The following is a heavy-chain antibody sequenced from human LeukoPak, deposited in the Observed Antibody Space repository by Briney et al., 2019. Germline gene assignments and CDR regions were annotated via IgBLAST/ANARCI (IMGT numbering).Heavy chain of an antibody. J-gene: IGHJ6*03. Sequence: GGSLRLSCAASGFTFSSYGMHWVRQAPGKGLEWVAFIRYDGSNKYYADSVKGRFTISRDNSKNTLYLQMNSLRAEDTAVYYCARIAVAGTGYYYYMDVWGKGTTVTVSS. D-gene: IGHD6-19*01. CDR2: IRYDGSNK. CDR1: GFTFSSYG. CDR3: ARIAVAGTGYYYYMDV. V-gene: IGHV3-30*02.